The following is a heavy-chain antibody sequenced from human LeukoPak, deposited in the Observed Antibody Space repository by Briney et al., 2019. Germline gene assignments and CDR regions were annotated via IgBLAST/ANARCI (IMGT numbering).Heavy chain of an antibody. V-gene: IGHV4-59*08. CDR2: MYNSVS. CDR3: ARHRARDGYNALAY. D-gene: IGHD5-24*01. CDR1: GGSISNYY. J-gene: IGHJ4*02. Sequence: PSETLFLTCTVSGGSISNYYWSWIRQPPGKALEWIAYMYNSVSNYTPSLKSRVTISVDTSKNQFYMKLSSVTAADTAVYYCARHRARDGYNALAYWGQGTLVTVSS.